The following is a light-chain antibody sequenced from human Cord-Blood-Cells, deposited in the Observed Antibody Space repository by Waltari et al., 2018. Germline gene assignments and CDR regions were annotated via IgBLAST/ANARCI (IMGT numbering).Light chain of an antibody. Sequence: DIQMTQSPSSLSSSVGDSVTITCLASQSISSYLNWYQQKPGKAPKLLLYAASSLQSGVPSRFSGSGSGTDFTLTISSLQPEDFATYYCQQSYSTPITFGQGTRLEIK. J-gene: IGKJ5*01. CDR1: QSISSY. V-gene: IGKV1-39*01. CDR3: QQSYSTPIT. CDR2: AAS.